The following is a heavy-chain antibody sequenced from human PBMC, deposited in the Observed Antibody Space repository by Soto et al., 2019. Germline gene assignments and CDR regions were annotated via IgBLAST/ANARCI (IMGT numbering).Heavy chain of an antibody. V-gene: IGHV3-7*01. J-gene: IGHJ4*02. CDR2: IKQDGSEK. Sequence: GGSLRLSCAASGFTFSSYWMSWVRQAPGKGLEWVANIKQDGSEKYYVDSVKGRFTISRDNAKNSLYLQMNSLRAEDTAVYYCARDRDFWSGYDSSTTTDFDYWGQGTLVTVSS. CDR3: ARDRDFWSGYDSSTTTDFDY. CDR1: GFTFSSYW. D-gene: IGHD3-3*01.